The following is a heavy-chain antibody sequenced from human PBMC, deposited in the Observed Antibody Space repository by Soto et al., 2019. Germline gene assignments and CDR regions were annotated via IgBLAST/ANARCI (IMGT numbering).Heavy chain of an antibody. CDR2: ISGSGGST. Sequence: EVQLLESGGGLVQPGGSLRLSCAASGFTFSSYAMSWVRQAPGKGLEWVSAISGSGGSTYYADSGKGRFTISRDNSKNARYLLMNSLRAEATAVYDCAKVGSYLADWSFDLWGRGTLVTVSS. D-gene: IGHD1-26*01. V-gene: IGHV3-23*01. CDR1: GFTFSSYA. CDR3: AKVGSYLADWSFDL. J-gene: IGHJ2*01.